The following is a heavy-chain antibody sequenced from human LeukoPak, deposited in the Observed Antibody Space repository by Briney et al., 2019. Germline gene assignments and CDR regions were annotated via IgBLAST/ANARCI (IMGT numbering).Heavy chain of an antibody. CDR1: GGTFSSYA. D-gene: IGHD1-26*01. CDR3: ARAYSGSYSRPHYYYYYGMDV. V-gene: IGHV1-69*04. J-gene: IGHJ6*02. CDR2: IIPIPGRA. Sequence: SSVKVSCTASGGTFSSYAISWVRQAPGPGLEWMGRIIPIPGRANYAQKFQGGVTITADKSTSTAYMELSSLRSEDTAVYYCARAYSGSYSRPHYYYYYGMDVWGQGTTVTVSS.